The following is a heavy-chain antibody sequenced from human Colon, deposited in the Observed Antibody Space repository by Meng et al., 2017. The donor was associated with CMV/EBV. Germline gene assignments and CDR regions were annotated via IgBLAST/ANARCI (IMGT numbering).Heavy chain of an antibody. CDR3: ARDAGGIVVVPAVDY. CDR2: ISNINYI. Sequence: GESLKISCEASGFIFKNYIMHWVRQAPGKGLEWVSSISNINYIYQADSVKGRFTISRDNAKNSLYLQMNSLRAEDTAVYYCARDAGGIVVVPAVDYWGQGTLVTVSS. D-gene: IGHD2-2*01. V-gene: IGHV3-21*01. J-gene: IGHJ4*02. CDR1: GFIFKNYI.